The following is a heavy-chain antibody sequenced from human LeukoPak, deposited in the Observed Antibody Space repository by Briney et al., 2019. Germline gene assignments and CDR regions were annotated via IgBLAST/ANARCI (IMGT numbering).Heavy chain of an antibody. CDR1: GFTFSSYA. CDR2: ISGSGGST. V-gene: IGHV3-23*01. CDR3: AKDQDIVVVPAAPFDY. Sequence: GGSLRLSCAASGFTFSSYAMSWVRQAPGKGLEWVSAISGSGGSTYYADSVKGRFTISRDYSKNTLYLQMNSLRAEDTAVYYCAKDQDIVVVPAAPFDYWGQGTLVTVSS. D-gene: IGHD2-2*01. J-gene: IGHJ4*02.